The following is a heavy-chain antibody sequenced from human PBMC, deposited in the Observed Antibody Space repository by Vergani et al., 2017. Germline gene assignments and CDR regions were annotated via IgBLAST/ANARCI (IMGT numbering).Heavy chain of an antibody. Sequence: QVQLQESGPGLVKPSETLSLTCTVSGGSISSYYWSWIRQPPGKGLEWIGYIYYSGSTNYNPSLKSRVTISVDTSKNQFSRKLSSVTAADTAVYYCARDFKMATITDYYYYGMDVWGQGTTVTVSS. J-gene: IGHJ6*02. CDR1: GGSISSYY. CDR2: IYYSGST. V-gene: IGHV4-59*01. D-gene: IGHD5-24*01. CDR3: ARDFKMATITDYYYYGMDV.